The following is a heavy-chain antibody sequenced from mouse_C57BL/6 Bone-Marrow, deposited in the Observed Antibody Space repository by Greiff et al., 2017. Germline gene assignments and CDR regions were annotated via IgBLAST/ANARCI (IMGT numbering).Heavy chain of an antibody. CDR3: AIRIRCYYAMDY. Sequence: VQLQQPGAELVKPGASVKVSCKASGYTFTSYWMHWVKQRPGQGLEWIGRIHPSDSDTNYNQKFKGKATLTVDKSASTAYMQLSSLTSEDSAVYYCAIRIRCYYAMDYWGQGTSVTVSS. J-gene: IGHJ4*01. CDR2: IHPSDSDT. CDR1: GYTFTSYW. V-gene: IGHV1-74*01. D-gene: IGHD1-1*01.